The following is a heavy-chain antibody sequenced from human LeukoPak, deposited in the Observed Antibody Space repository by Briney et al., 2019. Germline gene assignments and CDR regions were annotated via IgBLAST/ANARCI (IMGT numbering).Heavy chain of an antibody. CDR2: IIPIFGTA. J-gene: IGHJ3*02. V-gene: IGHV1-69*05. Sequence: ASVKVCYKASGGTFSSYAISWVRQAPGQGLEWMGGIIPIFGTANYAQKFQGRVTITTDESTSTAYMELSSLRSEDTAVYYCAREVDCSSTSCYMGDAFDIWGQGTMVTVSS. CDR3: AREVDCSSTSCYMGDAFDI. CDR1: GGTFSSYA. D-gene: IGHD2-2*02.